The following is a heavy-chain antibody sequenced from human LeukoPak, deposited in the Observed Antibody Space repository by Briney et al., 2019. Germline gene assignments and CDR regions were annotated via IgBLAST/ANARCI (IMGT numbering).Heavy chain of an antibody. CDR1: GFNFGDYA. J-gene: IGHJ4*02. Sequence: PGGSLRLSCAASGFNFGDYAMHWVRQTPGKGLEWVSGITWSSDRIAYADSVKGRFTIFRDNAKNSLYMQMDSLRPEDTAFYYCAKTSLEDYTDYWGQGTLVTVSS. CDR2: ITWSSDRI. CDR3: AKTSLEDYTDY. V-gene: IGHV3-9*01.